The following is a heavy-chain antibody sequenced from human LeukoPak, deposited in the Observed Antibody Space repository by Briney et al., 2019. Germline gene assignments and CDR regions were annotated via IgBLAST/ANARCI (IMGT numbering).Heavy chain of an antibody. D-gene: IGHD1-14*01. CDR2: INHSGST. Sequence: SETLSLTCAVYGGSFSGYYWSWIRQPPGKGLEWIGEINHSGSTNYNPSLKSRVTMSGDTPKNQFSLKLSSVTAADTAVYYCVRVGGSPLGALDIWGQGTMVTVSS. CDR3: VRVGGSPLGALDI. CDR1: GGSFSGYY. V-gene: IGHV4-34*01. J-gene: IGHJ3*02.